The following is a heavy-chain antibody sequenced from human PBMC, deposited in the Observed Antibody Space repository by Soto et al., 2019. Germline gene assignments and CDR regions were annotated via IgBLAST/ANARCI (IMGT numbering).Heavy chain of an antibody. J-gene: IGHJ5*02. CDR3: ARAIYYYDSSGSWFEP. CDR2: IYYSGSA. Sequence: SETLSLTCTVSGGSISSYYWSWIRQPPGKGLEWIGYIYYSGSANYNPSLKSRVTISVDTSKNQFSLKLSSVTAADTAVYYCARAIYYYDSSGSWFEPWGQGTLVTVS. V-gene: IGHV4-59*01. D-gene: IGHD3-22*01. CDR1: GGSISSYY.